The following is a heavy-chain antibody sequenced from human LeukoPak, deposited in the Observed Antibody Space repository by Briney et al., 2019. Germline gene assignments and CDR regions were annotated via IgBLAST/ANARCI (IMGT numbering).Heavy chain of an antibody. D-gene: IGHD4-17*01. J-gene: IGHJ4*02. V-gene: IGHV3-30*02. CDR1: GFIFGDYG. CDR3: AKDRHGHYALDY. CDR2: IRYDGSNK. Sequence: PGGSLRLSCAASGFIFGDYGMQWVRQAPGKGLEWVSFIRYDGSNKYYPDSVRGRFTTSRDNSKNTMYLQMNSLRLDDTAVYYCAKDRHGHYALDYCGQGTLVTVSS.